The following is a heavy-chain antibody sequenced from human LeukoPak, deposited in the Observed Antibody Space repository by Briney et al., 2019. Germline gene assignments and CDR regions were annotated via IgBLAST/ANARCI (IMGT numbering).Heavy chain of an antibody. V-gene: IGHV4-4*07. CDR1: GGSISSYY. CDR3: AGSTTVTTFDY. J-gene: IGHJ4*02. CDR2: IYTSGST. D-gene: IGHD4-17*01. Sequence: PSETLSLTCTVSGGSISSYYWSWIREPAGKGLEWIGRIYTSGSTNYNPSLKSRVTMSVDTSKNQFSLKLSSVTAADTAVYYCAGSTTVTTFDYWGQGTLVTVSS.